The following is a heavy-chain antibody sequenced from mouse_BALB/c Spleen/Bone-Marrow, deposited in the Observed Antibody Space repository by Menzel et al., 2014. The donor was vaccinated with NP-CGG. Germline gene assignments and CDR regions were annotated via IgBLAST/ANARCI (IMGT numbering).Heavy chain of an antibody. CDR2: IWAGGST. J-gene: IGHJ4*01. CDR3: AREGRGYYGSSGAAMDY. D-gene: IGHD1-1*01. CDR1: GFSLTSYG. Sequence: QVQLQQSGPGLVAPSQSLSISCTVSGFSLTSYGVHWVRQPPGQGLEWLGAIWAGGSTNYNSALMSRLTISKDNSKRQVFLKMNSLQTDDTAMYYCAREGRGYYGSSGAAMDYWGQGTKVTVSS. V-gene: IGHV2-9*02.